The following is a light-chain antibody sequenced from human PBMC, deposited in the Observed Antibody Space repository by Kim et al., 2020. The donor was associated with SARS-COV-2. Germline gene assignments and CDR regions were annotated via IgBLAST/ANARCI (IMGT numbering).Light chain of an antibody. CDR2: NTN. V-gene: IGLV1-44*01. Sequence: GQRVTISRSGSSSNIGRNPVNWYQQVPGTAPQLLIHNTNQRPSGVPDRFSGSKSGTSASLATSGLQSEDDADYYCASWGDSLSPVVFGGGTQLTVL. CDR1: SSNIGRNP. CDR3: ASWGDSLSPVV. J-gene: IGLJ2*01.